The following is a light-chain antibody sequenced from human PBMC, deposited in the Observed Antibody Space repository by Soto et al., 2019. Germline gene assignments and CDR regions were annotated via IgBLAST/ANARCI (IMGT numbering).Light chain of an antibody. CDR1: HSVSSN. CDR2: DAS. V-gene: IGKV3-11*01. J-gene: IGKJ1*01. Sequence: EVMMTQSPATLSVYTGERATLSCRASHSVSSNLAWYQQKPGQAPRLLIYDASNRATGIPARFSGSGSGTDFTLTISSLEPEDFAVYYCQQRSSWPPTFGQVTMVDIK. CDR3: QQRSSWPPT.